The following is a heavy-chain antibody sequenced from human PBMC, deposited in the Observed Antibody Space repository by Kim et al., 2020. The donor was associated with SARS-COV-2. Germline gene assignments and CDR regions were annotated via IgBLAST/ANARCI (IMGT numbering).Heavy chain of an antibody. CDR2: IRDDGSST. J-gene: IGHJ6*03. D-gene: IGHD2-21*02. CDR3: AKNSGDSNGYYHYY. CDR1: GFTFSSYA. Sequence: GGSLRLSCAASGFTFSSYAMNWVRQAPGKGLEWVAAIRDDGSSTYSADSLKGRLPISRDNPKNPLYRQRNALKPGTRPVYYCAKNSGDSNGYYHYY. V-gene: IGHV3-23*01.